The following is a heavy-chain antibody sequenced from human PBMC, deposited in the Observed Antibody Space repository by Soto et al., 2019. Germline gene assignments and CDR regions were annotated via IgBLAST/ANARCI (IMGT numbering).Heavy chain of an antibody. V-gene: IGHV3-23*01. D-gene: IGHD5-12*01. CDR2: ISGSGGST. Sequence: GGSLRLSCAASGFTFSSYAMSWVRQAPGKGLEWVSAISGSGGSTYYADSVKGRFTISRDNAKHTLYLQMNSLRAEDTDVYYFANPDRGYSSPGPFRAYWGQGTLVTV. CDR3: ANPDRGYSSPGPFRAY. J-gene: IGHJ4*02. CDR1: GFTFSSYA.